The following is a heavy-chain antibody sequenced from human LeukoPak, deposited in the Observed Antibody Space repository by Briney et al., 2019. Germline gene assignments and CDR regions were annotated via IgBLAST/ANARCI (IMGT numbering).Heavy chain of an antibody. CDR3: ARGSSSWKAYWYFDL. D-gene: IGHD6-13*01. Sequence: PGGSLRLSCAASGFTFTSYGMHWVRQAPGKGLEWVAFIRYDGSNKYYADFVKGRFTISRDNTLYLQMNSLRAEDTAVYYCARGSSSWKAYWYFDLWGRGTLVTVSS. J-gene: IGHJ2*01. CDR2: IRYDGSNK. V-gene: IGHV3-30*02. CDR1: GFTFTSYG.